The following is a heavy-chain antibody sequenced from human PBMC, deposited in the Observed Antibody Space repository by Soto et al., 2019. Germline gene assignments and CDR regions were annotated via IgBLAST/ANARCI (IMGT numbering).Heavy chain of an antibody. Sequence: SQTLSLTCTVSGGSISSSSYYWGWIRQPPGKGLEWIGSIYYSGSTYYNPSLKSRVTISVDTSKNQFSLKLSSVTAADTAVYYCARRGSSSFSVHWNWGQGTLVTVSS. D-gene: IGHD6-13*01. CDR1: GGSISSSSYY. CDR3: ARRGSSSFSVHWN. V-gene: IGHV4-39*01. CDR2: IYYSGST. J-gene: IGHJ4*02.